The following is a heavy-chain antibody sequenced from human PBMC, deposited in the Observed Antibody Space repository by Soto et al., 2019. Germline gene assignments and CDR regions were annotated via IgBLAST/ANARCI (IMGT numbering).Heavy chain of an antibody. J-gene: IGHJ4*02. Sequence: GGSLRLSCEASGFVFTNFWMHWVRHVPGKGLVWVARIDTSGHSTNYAESVKGRFTISRDNAKNTVSLQMNSLRVEDTGVYYCAKDSWYFDLWSQGAQVTVSS. CDR3: AKDSWYFDL. V-gene: IGHV3-74*01. D-gene: IGHD6-13*01. CDR2: IDTSGHST. CDR1: GFVFTNFW.